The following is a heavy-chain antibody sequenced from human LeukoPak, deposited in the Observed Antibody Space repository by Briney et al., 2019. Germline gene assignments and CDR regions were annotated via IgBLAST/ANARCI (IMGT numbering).Heavy chain of an antibody. CDR3: AKDRSYYDSSFRH. Sequence: GGSLRLSCAASGFTFSSYAMSWARQAPGKVLEWVSAISGSGGSTYYADSVKGRFTISRDNSKNTLYLQMNSLRAEDTAVYYGAKDRSYYDSSFRHWGQGTLVTVSS. CDR2: ISGSGGST. J-gene: IGHJ1*01. CDR1: GFTFSSYA. D-gene: IGHD3-22*01. V-gene: IGHV3-23*01.